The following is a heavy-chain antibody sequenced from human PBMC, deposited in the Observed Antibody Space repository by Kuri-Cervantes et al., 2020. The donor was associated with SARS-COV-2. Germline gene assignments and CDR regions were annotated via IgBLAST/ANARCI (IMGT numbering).Heavy chain of an antibody. CDR1: GGSISSGSYY. CDR2: IYSSGGT. CDR3: ARGVVITSYYYYMDV. Sequence: SETLSLTCTVSGGSISSGSYYWSWIRQPAEKRLEWIGHIYSSGGTNYNPSLKSRVTMSVDTSKNQFSLKLSSVTAADTAVYYCARGVVITSYYYYMDVWGKGTTVTVSS. V-gene: IGHV4-61*09. J-gene: IGHJ6*03. D-gene: IGHD3-3*01.